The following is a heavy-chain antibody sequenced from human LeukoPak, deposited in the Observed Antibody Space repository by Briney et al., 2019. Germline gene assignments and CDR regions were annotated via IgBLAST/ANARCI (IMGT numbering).Heavy chain of an antibody. Sequence: GGSLRLSCAASGFTFSNYNMNWVRQAPGKGLELVSAISSSSSYIYYADSVKGRFTISRDNAQNSLFLQMSSLRAEDTAVYYCARDGRPSPLWGQGTLVTVSS. D-gene: IGHD1-26*01. J-gene: IGHJ4*02. CDR2: ISSSSSYI. V-gene: IGHV3-21*01. CDR3: ARDGRPSPL. CDR1: GFTFSNYN.